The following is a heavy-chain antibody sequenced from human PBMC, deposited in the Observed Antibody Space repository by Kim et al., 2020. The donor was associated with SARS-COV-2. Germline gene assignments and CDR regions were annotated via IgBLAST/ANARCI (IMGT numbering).Heavy chain of an antibody. V-gene: IGHV3-21*01. CDR3: AIALQGGFGGYYHYHMDV. CDR2: ISSSSSYI. CDR1: GFTFSSYS. Sequence: GESLRLSCAASGFTFSSYSMNWVRQAPGKGLEWVSSISSSSSYIYYADSVKGRFTISRDNAKNSLYLQMNTLRAEDTAVYYCAIALQGGFGGYYHYHMDVWGQGTTVTVSS. J-gene: IGHJ6*02. D-gene: IGHD6-25*01.